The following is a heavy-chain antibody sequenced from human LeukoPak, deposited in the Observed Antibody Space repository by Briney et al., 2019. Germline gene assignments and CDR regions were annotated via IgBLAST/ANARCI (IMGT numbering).Heavy chain of an antibody. CDR2: ISYDGSNK. D-gene: IGHD2-21*01. Sequence: PGGSLRLSCAASGFTFSSYGMHWVRQAPGKGLEWVAVISYDGSNKYYADSVKGRFTISRDNSKNKLYLQMNSLRAEDTAVYYCANQEFPTLSIWGQGTMVTVSS. J-gene: IGHJ3*02. V-gene: IGHV3-30*18. CDR1: GFTFSSYG. CDR3: ANQEFPTLSI.